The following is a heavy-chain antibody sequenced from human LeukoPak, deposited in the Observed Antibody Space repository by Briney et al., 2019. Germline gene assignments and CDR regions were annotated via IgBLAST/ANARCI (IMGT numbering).Heavy chain of an antibody. CDR1: GGTFSSYA. Sequence: SVKVSCKASGGTFSSYAISWVRQAPGQGLEWMGGIIPIFGTANYAQKFQGRVTITTDESTSTAYMELSSLRSEDMAVYYCARRYYYDSSGYYYFDYWGQGTLVTVSS. V-gene: IGHV1-69*05. J-gene: IGHJ4*02. CDR3: ARRYYYDSSGYYYFDY. D-gene: IGHD3-22*01. CDR2: IIPIFGTA.